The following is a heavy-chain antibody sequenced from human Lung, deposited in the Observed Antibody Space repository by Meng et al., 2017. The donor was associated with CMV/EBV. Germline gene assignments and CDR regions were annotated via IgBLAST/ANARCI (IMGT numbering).Heavy chain of an antibody. J-gene: IGHJ4*02. V-gene: IGHV3-74*01. Sequence: GGSLRLSXAASGFTFSNYWIHWVRQAPGKGLEWVSRINTDGSSTAYADSVKGRFTISRDNAKNTVFLHISSVRAEDTAVFYCARDPVRGDLDYWGQGTLVTVSS. CDR2: INTDGSST. CDR1: GFTFSNYW. D-gene: IGHD3-10*01. CDR3: ARDPVRGDLDY.